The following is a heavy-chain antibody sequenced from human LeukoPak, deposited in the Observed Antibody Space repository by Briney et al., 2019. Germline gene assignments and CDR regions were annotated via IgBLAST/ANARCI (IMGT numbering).Heavy chain of an antibody. V-gene: IGHV3-21*01. CDR1: GFTFSSYS. CDR2: ISSSSSYI. D-gene: IGHD6-19*01. J-gene: IGHJ6*02. Sequence: GGSLRLSCAASGFTFSSYSMNWVRQAPGKGLEWVSSISSSSSYIYYADSVKGRFTISRDNAKNSLYLQMNSLRAEDTAVYYCARARPAIAEAGLDVWGQGTTVTVSS. CDR3: ARARPAIAEAGLDV.